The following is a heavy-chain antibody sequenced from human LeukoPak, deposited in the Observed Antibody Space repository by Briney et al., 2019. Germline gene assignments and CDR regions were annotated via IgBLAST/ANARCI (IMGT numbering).Heavy chain of an antibody. J-gene: IGHJ4*02. D-gene: IGHD2-2*01. Sequence: GGSLRLSCAASGFTFSSYAMSWVRQTPGKGLEWVSSISGNSGSTHYADSVKGRFTISRDNSKNTLYLQMNSLRVEDTAVYYCARGVVVVPAAGHYFDYWGQGTLVTVSS. V-gene: IGHV3-23*01. CDR3: ARGVVVVPAAGHYFDY. CDR2: ISGNSGST. CDR1: GFTFSSYA.